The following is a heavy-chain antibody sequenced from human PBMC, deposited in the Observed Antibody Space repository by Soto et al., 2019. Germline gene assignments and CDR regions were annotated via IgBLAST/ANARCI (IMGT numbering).Heavy chain of an antibody. CDR1: GYTSTSYD. V-gene: IGHV1-18*01. CDR3: ARGFRVAATRWWFDP. D-gene: IGHD2-15*01. Sequence: QVQLVQSGAEVKKPGASVKVSCKASGYTSTSYDISWVRQAPGQGLEWMGWISTYNGNTNYAQKLQGRVTMTTDTSTSTAYMELRSLRSDDTAVYYCARGFRVAATRWWFDPWGQGTLVTVSS. J-gene: IGHJ5*02. CDR2: ISTYNGNT.